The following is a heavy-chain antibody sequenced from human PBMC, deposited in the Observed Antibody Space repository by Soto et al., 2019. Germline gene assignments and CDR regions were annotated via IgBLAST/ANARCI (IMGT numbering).Heavy chain of an antibody. Sequence: QVQLVESGGGVVQPGRSLRLSCAASGFTFSKFGMHWVRQAPGKGLEWVAVISHDGSNKDYADSVKGRFTISRDNPKNTVYLKMNRLRGEDTAVYYGASHGYCSGGSCYGMDAWSQGTTVTVSS. CDR1: GFTFSKFG. CDR2: ISHDGSNK. CDR3: ASHGYCSGGSCYGMDA. D-gene: IGHD2-15*01. V-gene: IGHV3-30*03. J-gene: IGHJ6*02.